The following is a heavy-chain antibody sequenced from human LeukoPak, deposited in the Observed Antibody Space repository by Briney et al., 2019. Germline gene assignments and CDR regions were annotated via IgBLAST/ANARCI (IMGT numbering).Heavy chain of an antibody. Sequence: GASVKVSCKASGYTFTSYGISWVRQTPGQGLEWMGWNSTHNGNTNYAEKFQGRVTMTTDTSSTTTHIELRSLRSDDAAVYYCARGGDGYNLRPYYFDSWGQGTLVTVSS. CDR3: ARGGDGYNLRPYYFDS. V-gene: IGHV1-18*01. D-gene: IGHD5-24*01. J-gene: IGHJ4*02. CDR2: NSTHNGNT. CDR1: GYTFTSYG.